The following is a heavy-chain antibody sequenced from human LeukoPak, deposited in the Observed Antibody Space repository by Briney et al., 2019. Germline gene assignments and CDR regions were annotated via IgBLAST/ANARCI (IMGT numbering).Heavy chain of an antibody. D-gene: IGHD1-26*01. J-gene: IGHJ4*02. CDR3: ARDIEAVGATTADY. CDR2: ISSSSSYI. Sequence: GGSLRLSCAASGFTFSSYSMNWVRQAPGKGLEWVSSISSSSSYIYYADSVEGRFTISRDNAKNSLYLQMNSLRAEDTAVYYCARDIEAVGATTADYWGQGTLVTVSS. V-gene: IGHV3-21*01. CDR1: GFTFSSYS.